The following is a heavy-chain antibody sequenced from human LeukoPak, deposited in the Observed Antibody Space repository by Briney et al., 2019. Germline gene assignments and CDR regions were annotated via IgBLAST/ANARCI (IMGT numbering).Heavy chain of an antibody. CDR3: AKEQTELSWFGDTDY. D-gene: IGHD3-10*01. V-gene: IGHV3-48*03. J-gene: IGHJ4*02. CDR1: GFTFSSYE. Sequence: HPGGSLRLSCAASGFTFSSYEMNWVRQAPGKGLEWVSYISSSGSTIYYADSVKGRFTTSRDNAKDSLYLQMNSLRAEDTALYYCAKEQTELSWFGDTDYWGQGTLVTVSS. CDR2: ISSSGSTI.